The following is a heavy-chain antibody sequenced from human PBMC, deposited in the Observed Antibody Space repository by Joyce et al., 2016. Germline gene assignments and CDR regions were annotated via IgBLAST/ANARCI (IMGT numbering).Heavy chain of an antibody. CDR3: TRDLRYFQRYYFDY. D-gene: IGHD3-9*01. Sequence: EVQLVESGGGLVQPGRSLRLSCTASGFTFGDYPMSCFRQAPGKGLEWVVCIRSKAYGGTTEYAASVKGRFTISRDDSKSIAYLQMNSLKTEDTAVYYCTRDLRYFQRYYFDYWGQGTLVTVSS. J-gene: IGHJ4*02. CDR1: GFTFGDYP. V-gene: IGHV3-49*03. CDR2: IRSKAYGGTT.